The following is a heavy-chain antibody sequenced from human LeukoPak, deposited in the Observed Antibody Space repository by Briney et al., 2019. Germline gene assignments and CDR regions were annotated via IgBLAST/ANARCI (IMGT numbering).Heavy chain of an antibody. V-gene: IGHV3-30*18. CDR3: AKGPIVGTFDY. J-gene: IGHJ4*02. D-gene: IGHD1-26*01. CDR2: ISYDGSNK. Sequence: PGGSLRLSCAASGFTFSSYGMHWVRQAPGKGLEWVAVISYDGSNKYYADSVKGRFTISRDNSKNTLYLQMNSLRAEDTAVYYCAKGPIVGTFDYWGQGTLVTVSS. CDR1: GFTFSSYG.